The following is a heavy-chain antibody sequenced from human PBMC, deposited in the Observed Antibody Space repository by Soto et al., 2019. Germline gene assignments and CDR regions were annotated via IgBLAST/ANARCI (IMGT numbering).Heavy chain of an antibody. CDR3: ARGLAARPVLAFDV. D-gene: IGHD6-6*01. V-gene: IGHV2-5*01. J-gene: IGHJ3*01. CDR2: IYWSGDE. Sequence: SGPTLVNPTQTLTLTCSFSGFSLPTSGVGVGWIRQPPGKALECLAHIYWSGDEHYRPSLKSRLSITKDVSKNHVVLIMTNMDPVDTATYYCARGLAARPVLAFDVWGQGTMVTVSS. CDR1: GFSLPTSGVG.